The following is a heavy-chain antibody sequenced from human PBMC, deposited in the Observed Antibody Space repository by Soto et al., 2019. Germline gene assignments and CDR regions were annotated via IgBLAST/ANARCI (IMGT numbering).Heavy chain of an antibody. D-gene: IGHD3-10*01. CDR1: GGSFSGYY. Sequence: SETLSLTCAVYGGSFSGYYWSWIRQPPGKGLEWIGEINHSGSTNYNPSLKSRVTISVDTSKNQFSLKLSSVTAADTAVYYCARTRVRGVIIIDWFDPWGQGTLVTVSS. CDR2: INHSGST. J-gene: IGHJ5*02. CDR3: ARTRVRGVIIIDWFDP. V-gene: IGHV4-34*01.